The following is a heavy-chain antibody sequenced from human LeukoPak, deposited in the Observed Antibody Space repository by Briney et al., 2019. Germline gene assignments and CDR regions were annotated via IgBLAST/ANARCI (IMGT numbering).Heavy chain of an antibody. CDR1: GFTFSSYS. CDR3: AKEQYYSSGWYYFDY. D-gene: IGHD6-19*01. Sequence: PGGSLRLSCAASGFTFSSYSMNWVRQAPGKGLEWVSSISSSSSYIYYADSVKGRFTISRDNSKNTLYLQMNSLRAEDTAVYYCAKEQYYSSGWYYFDYWGQGTLVTVSS. V-gene: IGHV3-21*01. CDR2: ISSSSSYI. J-gene: IGHJ4*02.